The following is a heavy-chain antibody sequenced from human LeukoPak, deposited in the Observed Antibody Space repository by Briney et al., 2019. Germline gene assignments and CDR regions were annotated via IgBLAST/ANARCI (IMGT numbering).Heavy chain of an antibody. J-gene: IGHJ4*02. Sequence: PGGSLRLSCAASGFTFSSYGMHWVRQAPGKGLEWVAVISYDGSNKYYADSVKGRFTISRDNSKNTLYLQLNSLTVEDTAVYYCAKMLTIVGGPIIRTFDYWGQGTLVTVSS. D-gene: IGHD3-10*01. CDR3: AKMLTIVGGPIIRTFDY. V-gene: IGHV3-30*18. CDR1: GFTFSSYG. CDR2: ISYDGSNK.